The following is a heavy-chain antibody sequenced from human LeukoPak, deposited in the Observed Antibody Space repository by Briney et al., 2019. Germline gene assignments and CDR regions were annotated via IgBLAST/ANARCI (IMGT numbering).Heavy chain of an antibody. CDR1: GFTVSSNY. D-gene: IGHD3-22*01. J-gene: IGHJ4*02. Sequence: GGSLRLSCAASGFTVSSNYMSWVCQAPGKGLEWVSVIYSGGSTYYADSVKGRFTISRDNSKNTLYLQMNSLRAEDTAVYYCAKDLEVAYYYDSSGYSHWGQGTLVTVSS. CDR2: IYSGGST. V-gene: IGHV3-53*01. CDR3: AKDLEVAYYYDSSGYSH.